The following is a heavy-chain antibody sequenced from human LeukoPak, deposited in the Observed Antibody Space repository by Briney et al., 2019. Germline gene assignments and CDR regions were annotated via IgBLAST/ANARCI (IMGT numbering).Heavy chain of an antibody. Sequence: SETLSLTCTVSGGSISGSSYYWGWIRQPPGKGLEWIVSIYYSGSTYYNPSLKSRVTISVYTSKNQFSLKLSSVTAADTAVYYCASDQLLLYALDYWGQGTLVTVSS. D-gene: IGHD2-2*01. CDR2: IYYSGST. CDR3: ASDQLLLYALDY. J-gene: IGHJ4*02. CDR1: GGSISGSSYY. V-gene: IGHV4-39*01.